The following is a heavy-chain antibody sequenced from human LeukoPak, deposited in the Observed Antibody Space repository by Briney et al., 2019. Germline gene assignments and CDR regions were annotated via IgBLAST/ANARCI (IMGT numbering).Heavy chain of an antibody. Sequence: PGGSLRLSCAASGFTFSSYSMNWVRQAPGKGLEWVSSFSSSSSYIYYADSVKGRFTISRDNAKNSLYLQMNSLRAEDTAVYYCARGSARDSSGYYYDPLDYWGQGTLVTVSS. CDR1: GFTFSSYS. CDR3: ARGSARDSSGYYYDPLDY. J-gene: IGHJ4*02. CDR2: FSSSSSYI. V-gene: IGHV3-21*01. D-gene: IGHD3-22*01.